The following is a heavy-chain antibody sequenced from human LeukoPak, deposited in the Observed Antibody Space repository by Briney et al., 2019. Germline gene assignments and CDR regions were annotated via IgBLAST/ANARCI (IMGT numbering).Heavy chain of an antibody. D-gene: IGHD3-10*01. J-gene: IGHJ3*02. CDR3: AKVHYGSGSYYNGAFDI. CDR2: IGWNSGSI. CDR1: GFTFHDYA. Sequence: GRSLRLSCAASGFTFHDYAMHWVRQARGKGLEWVSGIGWNSGSIGYAASVKGRFTISRENGKNSLYLPMNSLSAEDMALYSCAKVHYGSGSYYNGAFDIWGQGTMVTVSS. V-gene: IGHV3-9*03.